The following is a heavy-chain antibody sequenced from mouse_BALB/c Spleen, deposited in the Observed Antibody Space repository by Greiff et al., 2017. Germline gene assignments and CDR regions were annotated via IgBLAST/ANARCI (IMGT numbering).Heavy chain of an antibody. CDR1: GYTFTSYW. Sequence: QVQLQQSGAALAKPGASVKMSCKASGYTFTSYWLHWVKQRPGQGLEWIGYINPSTGYTEYNQKFKDKATLTADKSSSTAYMQLSSLTSEDSAVYYCARGRRGDYWGQGTTLTGAS. D-gene: IGHD2-12*01. CDR3: ARGRRGDY. J-gene: IGHJ2*01. V-gene: IGHV1-7*01. CDR2: INPSTGYT.